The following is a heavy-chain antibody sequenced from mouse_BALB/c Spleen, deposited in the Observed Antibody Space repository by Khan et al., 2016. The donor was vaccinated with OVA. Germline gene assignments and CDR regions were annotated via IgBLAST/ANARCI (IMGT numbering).Heavy chain of an antibody. J-gene: IGHJ2*01. V-gene: IGHV5-6-5*01. CDR2: ISSGGTT. D-gene: IGHD2-14*01. CDR3: ARESYRYDEYYFDY. Sequence: EVKLVESGGGSVKPGGSLKLSCAVSGFTFSSYVMSWIRQTPEKRLEWVAAISSGGTTYYSDSVKGRFTISRDNARNILYLQMNSLRSEDLAIYYCARESYRYDEYYFDYWGQGTTLTVSS. CDR1: GFTFSSYV.